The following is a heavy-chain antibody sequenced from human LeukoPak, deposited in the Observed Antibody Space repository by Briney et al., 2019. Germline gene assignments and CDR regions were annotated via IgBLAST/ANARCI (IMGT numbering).Heavy chain of an antibody. CDR3: ARTYYYDSSGEAWFDP. CDR1: GGSFSGYY. V-gene: IGHV4-59*08. J-gene: IGHJ5*02. D-gene: IGHD3-22*01. Sequence: SETLSLTCAVYGGSFSGYYWSWIRQPPGKGLEWIGYIYYSGSTNYNPSLKSRVTISVDTSKNQFSLKLSSVTAADTAVYYCARTYYYDSSGEAWFDPWGQGTLVTVSS. CDR2: IYYSGST.